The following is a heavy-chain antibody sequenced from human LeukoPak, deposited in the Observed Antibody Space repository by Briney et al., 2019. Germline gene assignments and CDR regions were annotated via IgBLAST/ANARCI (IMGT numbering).Heavy chain of an antibody. D-gene: IGHD2-15*01. Sequence: ASVKVSCKASGYTFTSYDINWVRQATGQGLEWMGWMNPNSGNTGYAQKFQGRVTITRNTSISTAYMELRSLRSDDTAVYYCARTSVVVVAATVGFDYWGQGTLVTVSS. CDR1: GYTFTSYD. J-gene: IGHJ4*02. CDR2: MNPNSGNT. CDR3: ARTSVVVVAATVGFDY. V-gene: IGHV1-8*03.